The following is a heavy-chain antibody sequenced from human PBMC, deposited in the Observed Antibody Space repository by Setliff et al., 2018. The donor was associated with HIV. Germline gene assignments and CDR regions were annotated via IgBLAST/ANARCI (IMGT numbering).Heavy chain of an antibody. J-gene: IGHJ4*02. CDR1: GDSFTTTSHS. D-gene: IGHD2-21*01. CDR2: VYSRGNT. CDR3: ARGRLMGSSVLFFDF. Sequence: SETLSLTCDVSGDSFTTTSHSWAWLRQPAGMGLEWIGHVYSRGNTDYNPSLASRVSILMSTSELQFSLTLNSVTAADTAKYYCARGRLMGSSVLFFDFWGQGILVTVSS. V-gene: IGHV4-61*09.